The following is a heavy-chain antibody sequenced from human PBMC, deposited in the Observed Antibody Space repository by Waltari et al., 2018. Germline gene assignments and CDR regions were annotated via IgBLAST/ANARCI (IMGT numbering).Heavy chain of an antibody. CDR3: ARHLYSIDYLELGN. CDR1: GFNFISYA. Sequence: EVHLLESGGGLAQPGGSLRLYCAARGFNFISYAMSWVRQGPGKGLEWVAGMSDSCVNTKYADSGKGRFTVSRDNSKNTVFRQLNSLRAEDTAIYYCARHLYSIDYLELGNWGQGTLVTVSS. J-gene: IGHJ4*02. CDR2: MSDSCVNT. D-gene: IGHD3-22*01. V-gene: IGHV3-23*01.